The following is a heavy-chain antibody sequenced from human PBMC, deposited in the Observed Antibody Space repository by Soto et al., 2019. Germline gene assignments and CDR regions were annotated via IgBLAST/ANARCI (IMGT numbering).Heavy chain of an antibody. J-gene: IGHJ3*02. V-gene: IGHV4-34*01. CDR2: INHSGST. CDR1: GGSFSGYY. Sequence: SETLSLTCAVYGGSFSGYYWSWIRQPPGKGLEWIGEINHSGSTNYNPSLKSRVTISADTSKNQFSLKLSSVTAADTAVYYCARPIWGSYRYTFGAFDIWGQGTMVTVSS. D-gene: IGHD3-16*02. CDR3: ARPIWGSYRYTFGAFDI.